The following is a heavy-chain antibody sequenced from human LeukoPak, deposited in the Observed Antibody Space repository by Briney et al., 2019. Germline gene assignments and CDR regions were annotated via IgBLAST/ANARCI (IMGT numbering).Heavy chain of an antibody. D-gene: IGHD1-1*01. CDR3: ARTPLTQLEPDYFDS. CDR2: IKPDGTEK. Sequence: GGSLRLSCAASGFAFSNYWMTWVRQAPGRGRQGVAKIKPDGTEKNYVDSVKGRFTISRDNAKNSVYLQLNSLRVDDTALYYCARTPLTQLEPDYFDSWGQGTPVSVS. CDR1: GFAFSNYW. J-gene: IGHJ4*02. V-gene: IGHV3-7*01.